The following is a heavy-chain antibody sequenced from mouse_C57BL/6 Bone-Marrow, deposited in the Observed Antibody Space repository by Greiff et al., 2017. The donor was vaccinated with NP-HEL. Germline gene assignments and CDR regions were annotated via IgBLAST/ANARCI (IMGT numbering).Heavy chain of an antibody. CDR3: EREHDYYGSSPYYAMDY. CDR2: IYPRSGNT. V-gene: IGHV1-81*01. J-gene: IGHJ4*01. D-gene: IGHD1-1*01. CDR1: GYTFTSYG. Sequence: QVQLQQSGAELARPGASVKLSCKASGYTFTSYGISWVKQRTGQGLEWIGEIYPRSGNTYYNEKFKGKATLTADKSSSTAYMELRSLTSEDSAVYFCEREHDYYGSSPYYAMDYWGQGTSVTVSS.